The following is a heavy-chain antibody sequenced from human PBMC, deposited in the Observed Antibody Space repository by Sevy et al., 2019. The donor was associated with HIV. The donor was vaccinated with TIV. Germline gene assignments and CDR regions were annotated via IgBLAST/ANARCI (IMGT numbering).Heavy chain of an antibody. Sequence: SETLSLTCTVSGGSISSGGYYWSWIRQHPGKGLEWIGYIYYSGGTYYNPSLKSRVTISVDTSKNQFSLKLCSVTAADTAVYYCVRDRVYYYGSGSYSLHGMDVWGQGTTVTVSS. CDR3: VRDRVYYYGSGSYSLHGMDV. V-gene: IGHV4-31*03. J-gene: IGHJ6*02. D-gene: IGHD3-10*01. CDR2: IYYSGGT. CDR1: GGSISSGGYY.